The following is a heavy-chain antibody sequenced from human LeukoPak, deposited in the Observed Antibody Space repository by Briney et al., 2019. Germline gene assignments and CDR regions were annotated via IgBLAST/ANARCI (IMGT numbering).Heavy chain of an antibody. Sequence: PGGSLRLSCAASGFTFSSYGMHWVRQAPGKGLEWVSAISGSGGSTYYADSVKGRFTISGDNSKNTLYLQMNSLRAEDTAVYYCAKDHASSWYYYDSSGSTFDYWGQGTLVTVSS. CDR2: ISGSGGST. J-gene: IGHJ4*02. CDR1: GFTFSSYG. D-gene: IGHD3-22*01. V-gene: IGHV3-23*01. CDR3: AKDHASSWYYYDSSGSTFDY.